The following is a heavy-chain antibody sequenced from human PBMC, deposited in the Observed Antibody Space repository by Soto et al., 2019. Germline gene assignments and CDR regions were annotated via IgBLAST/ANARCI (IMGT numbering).Heavy chain of an antibody. CDR3: AREQFRDNWNYFYPTLYYYYYMDV. V-gene: IGHV3-7*01. Sequence: GGSLRLSCAASGFTFSSYWMSWVRQAPGKGLEWVANIKQDGSEKYYVDSVKGRLTISTVNAKNSLYLQMNSLRAEDTAVYYWAREQFRDNWNYFYPTLYYYYYMDVWGKGTTVTVSS. J-gene: IGHJ6*03. CDR1: GFTFSSYW. CDR2: IKQDGSEK. D-gene: IGHD1-7*01.